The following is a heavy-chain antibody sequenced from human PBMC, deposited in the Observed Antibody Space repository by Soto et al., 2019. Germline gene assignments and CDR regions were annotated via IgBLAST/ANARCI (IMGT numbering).Heavy chain of an antibody. J-gene: IGHJ6*02. Sequence: SVKVSCKASGFTFTSSAVQWVRQARGQRLEWIGWIVVGSDNTNYAQKFQERVTITRDMSTSTAYMELSSLRSEDTAVYYCATSGAMFYDILTGYYTLDYYYYGMDVWGQGTTVTVSS. CDR2: IVVGSDNT. CDR1: GFTFTSSA. V-gene: IGHV1-58*01. D-gene: IGHD3-9*01. CDR3: ATSGAMFYDILTGYYTLDYYYYGMDV.